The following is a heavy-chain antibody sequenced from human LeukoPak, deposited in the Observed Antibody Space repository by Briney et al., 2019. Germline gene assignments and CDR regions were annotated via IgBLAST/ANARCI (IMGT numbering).Heavy chain of an antibody. CDR3: AREKTVLHYYYGMDV. D-gene: IGHD4-17*01. CDR2: IYASGSVSSSGST. V-gene: IGHV4-4*07. J-gene: IGHJ6*02. CDR1: GGSFSPYY. Sequence: SETLSLTCTVSGGSFSPYYWSWVRQPAGKGLEWISRIYASGSVSSSGSTNYNPSLKSRVTMSVDTSKKQFSLRLNSVTAADTAVYYCAREKTVLHYYYGMDVWGQGTTVTVSS.